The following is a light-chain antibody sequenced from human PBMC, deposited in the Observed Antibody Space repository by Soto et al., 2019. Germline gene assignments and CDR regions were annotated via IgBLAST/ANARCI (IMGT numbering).Light chain of an antibody. V-gene: IGKV3-20*01. J-gene: IGKJ2*01. CDR2: GAS. Sequence: EIVLTQSPGTLSVSPGERATLSCRASQSVSSSYLAWYQQKPGQAPRLLIFGASSRATGIPDRFSGSGSGTDFTLTISRLEPEDCAVYSCQQYGSSPYTFGQGTKLEVK. CDR3: QQYGSSPYT. CDR1: QSVSSSY.